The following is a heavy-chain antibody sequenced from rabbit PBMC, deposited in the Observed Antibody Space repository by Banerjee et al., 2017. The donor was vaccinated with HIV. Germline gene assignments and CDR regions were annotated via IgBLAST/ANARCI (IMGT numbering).Heavy chain of an antibody. J-gene: IGHJ3*01. CDR2: IYAGSSGST. CDR3: ARNGGSATTYLLTRLDL. Sequence: QSLEESGGDLVKPGASLTLTCTASGFSFSSSYWICWVRQAPGKGLEWIACIYAGSSGSTYYASWAKGRFTISSTSSTTVTLQMTSLTAADTATYFCARNGGSATTYLLTRLDLWGQGTLVTVS. V-gene: IGHV1S40*01. D-gene: IGHD4-2*01. CDR1: GFSFSSSYW.